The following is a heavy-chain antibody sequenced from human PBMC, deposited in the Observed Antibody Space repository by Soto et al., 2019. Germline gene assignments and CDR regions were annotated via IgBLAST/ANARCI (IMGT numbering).Heavy chain of an antibody. J-gene: IGHJ6*02. CDR1: GGSISSGGYY. Sequence: KPSETLSLTCTVSGGSISSGGYYWSWIRQHPGKGLEWIGYIYYSGSTYYNPSLKSRVTISVDTSKNQFSLKLSPVTAADTAVYYCARDNPTGGVGYYYYGMDVWGQGTTVTVSS. V-gene: IGHV4-31*03. CDR2: IYYSGST. CDR3: ARDNPTGGVGYYYYGMDV. D-gene: IGHD1-26*01.